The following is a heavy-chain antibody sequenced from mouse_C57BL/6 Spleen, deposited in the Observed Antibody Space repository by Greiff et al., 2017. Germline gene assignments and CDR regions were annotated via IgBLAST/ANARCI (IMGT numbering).Heavy chain of an antibody. CDR2: IYPRSGNT. CDR3: ESCGSRYAMDY. CDR1: GYTFTSYG. Sequence: VQLQQSGAELARPGASVKLSCTASGYTFTSYGIRWVKQRTGQGLEWIGEIYPRSGNTYYNEKFKGKATRTADTASSTAYLELRSLTSEDAAVYFWESCGSRYAMDYWGQGTSVTVSS. V-gene: IGHV1-81*01. D-gene: IGHD1-1*01. J-gene: IGHJ4*01.